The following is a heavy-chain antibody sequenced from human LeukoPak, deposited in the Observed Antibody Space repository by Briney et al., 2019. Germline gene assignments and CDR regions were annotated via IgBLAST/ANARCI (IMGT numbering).Heavy chain of an antibody. CDR2: IYYSGST. V-gene: IGHV4-59*12. J-gene: IGHJ4*02. CDR1: GGSISNYY. Sequence: PSETLSLTCTVSGGSISNYYWSWIRQPPGKGLEWIGYIYYSGSTNYNPSLKSRVTMSVDTSKNQFSLKLSSVTAADTAVYYCAREGKANYGSGSYRYYFDYWGQGTLVTVSS. CDR3: AREGKANYGSGSYRYYFDY. D-gene: IGHD3-10*01.